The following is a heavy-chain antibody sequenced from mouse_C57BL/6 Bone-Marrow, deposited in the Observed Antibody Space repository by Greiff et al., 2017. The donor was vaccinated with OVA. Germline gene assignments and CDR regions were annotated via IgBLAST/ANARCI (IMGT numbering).Heavy chain of an antibody. CDR2: ISSGGDYI. CDR1: GFTFSSYA. V-gene: IGHV5-9-1*02. CDR3: TRLLDAMDY. D-gene: IGHD2-1*01. Sequence: VESGEGFVKPGGSLKLSCAASGFTFSSYAMSLVRQTPEKRLEWVAYISSGGDYIYYADTVKGRFTISRDNARNTLYLQMSSLKSEDTAMYYCTRLLDAMDYWGQGTSVTVSS. J-gene: IGHJ4*01.